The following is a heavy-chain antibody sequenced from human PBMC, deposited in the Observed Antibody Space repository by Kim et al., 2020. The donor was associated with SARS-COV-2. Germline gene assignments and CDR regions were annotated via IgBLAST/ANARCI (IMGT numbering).Heavy chain of an antibody. V-gene: IGHV4-61*03. CDR1: GDSVSNADYF. CDR3: ARVVGYKTQRSADWFDP. Sequence: SETLSLTCTVSGDSVSNADYFWSWILQPPGRGLEWIGDIQYSGSTKYNSSPGSRVTISLDTSKNVFSLILNSVTAADTALVHCARVVGYKTQRSADWFDPWGEGTMVTVTT. CDR2: IQYSGST. D-gene: IGHD3-10*01. J-gene: IGHJ5*02.